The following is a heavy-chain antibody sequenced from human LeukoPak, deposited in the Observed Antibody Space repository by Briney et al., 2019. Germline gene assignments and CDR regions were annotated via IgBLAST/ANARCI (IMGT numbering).Heavy chain of an antibody. CDR1: GGSFSGYY. CDR3: ARGRGSGYLY. Sequence: SETLSLTCAVYGGSFSGYYWSWIRQPPGKGLEWIGEINHSGSTNYNPSLKSRVTISVDTSKNQFSLKLSSVTAADTAVYYCARGRGSGYLYWGQGTLVTVSS. D-gene: IGHD5-12*01. V-gene: IGHV4-34*01. J-gene: IGHJ4*02. CDR2: INHSGST.